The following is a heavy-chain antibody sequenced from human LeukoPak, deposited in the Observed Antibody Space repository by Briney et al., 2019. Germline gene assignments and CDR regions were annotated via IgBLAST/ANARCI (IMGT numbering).Heavy chain of an antibody. Sequence: GGSLRLSCAASGFTFSSYAMSWVRQAPGKGLEWVSAISGSGGSTYYADSVKGRFTISRDNSKNTLYLQMNSLRAEDTAVYYCAKGITYYYDSSGYYPDYWGQGTLVTVSS. J-gene: IGHJ4*02. CDR3: AKGITYYYDSSGYYPDY. CDR2: ISGSGGST. CDR1: GFTFSSYA. V-gene: IGHV3-23*01. D-gene: IGHD3-22*01.